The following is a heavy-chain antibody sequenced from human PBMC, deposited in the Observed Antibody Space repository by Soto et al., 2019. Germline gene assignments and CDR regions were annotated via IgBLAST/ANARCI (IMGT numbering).Heavy chain of an antibody. V-gene: IGHV3-23*01. CDR3: AKARYDFQRDHYYYYGMDV. CDR1: GFTFTSYA. Sequence: RLSCAASGFTFTSYAMNWVRQAPGKGLEWVSVISAISGSTYYADSVKGRFTISRDNSKNTLYLQMNSLRAEDTAVYYCAKARYDFQRDHYYYYGMDVWGQRTTVTVSS. CDR2: ISAISGST. D-gene: IGHD3-3*01. J-gene: IGHJ6*02.